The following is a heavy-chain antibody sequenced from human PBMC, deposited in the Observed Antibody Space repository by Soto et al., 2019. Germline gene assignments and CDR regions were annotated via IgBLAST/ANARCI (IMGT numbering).Heavy chain of an antibody. CDR2: ISGSGDST. D-gene: IGHD6-19*01. J-gene: IGHJ6*02. V-gene: IGHV3-23*01. Sequence: EVQLLESGGGLVQPGGSLRLSCAASGFTFSSYALNWVRQAPGKGPQWVSGISGSGDSTYYADSVKGRFTISRDNSKNTLYLHMNSLRAEDAALYYCAKSLQLLWDHDAMDVWGHGTTVTVSS. CDR3: AKSLQLLWDHDAMDV. CDR1: GFTFSSYA.